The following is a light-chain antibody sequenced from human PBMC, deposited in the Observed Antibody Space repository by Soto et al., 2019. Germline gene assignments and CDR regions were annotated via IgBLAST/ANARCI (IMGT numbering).Light chain of an antibody. CDR2: GAS. Sequence: EIVLTQSPGTLCLSPGERATLSCRDSQSVSSSYLAWYQQTPGQAPSLLIYGASSRATGIPDRFSGSGSGTDFTLTISRLEPEDFAVYYCQQSGSSPITFGQGTRLEIK. CDR3: QQSGSSPIT. J-gene: IGKJ5*01. CDR1: QSVSSSY. V-gene: IGKV3-20*01.